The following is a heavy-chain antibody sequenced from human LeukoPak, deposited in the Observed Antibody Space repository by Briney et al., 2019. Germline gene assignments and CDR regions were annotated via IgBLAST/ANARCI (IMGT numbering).Heavy chain of an antibody. Sequence: GRSLRLSCAASGFTVSDFYMSWVRLAPGKGLEWVSVIYNDGQTFHAESVKGRFTLSRDNSKNILYLQMNSLRAEDTAVYYCTRDPDGWGQGTLVTVSS. CDR1: GFTVSDFY. V-gene: IGHV3-66*01. CDR2: IYNDGQT. CDR3: TRDPDG. J-gene: IGHJ4*02.